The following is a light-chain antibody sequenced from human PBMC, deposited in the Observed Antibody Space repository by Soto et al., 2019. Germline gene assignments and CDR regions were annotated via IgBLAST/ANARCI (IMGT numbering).Light chain of an antibody. V-gene: IGKV3-11*02. J-gene: IGKJ4*01. CDR3: QHRSNCPPMLT. CDR1: HSISSY. CDR2: DGS. Sequence: ESVLTQSPATLSLSPGERATLSCRANHSISSYLSWYQQKHGQAPRLLIYDGSTRAAGVPARFSGSGSGSDFALNISSLEPEDFAVSYWQHRSNCPPMLTFGGGTKVEF.